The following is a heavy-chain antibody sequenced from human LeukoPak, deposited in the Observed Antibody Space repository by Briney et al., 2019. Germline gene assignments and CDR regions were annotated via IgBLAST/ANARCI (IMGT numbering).Heavy chain of an antibody. D-gene: IGHD3-10*01. V-gene: IGHV4-4*07. CDR3: AKLGVRGVIPHNWFDP. Sequence: SETLSLTCTVSGGSISSYYWSWIRQPAGKGLEWIGRIYFSGSTNYNPSLKSRVTMSVDTSKNHFSLELSSVTAADTAVYYCAKLGVRGVIPHNWFDPWGQGTLVTVSS. J-gene: IGHJ5*02. CDR1: GGSISSYY. CDR2: IYFSGST.